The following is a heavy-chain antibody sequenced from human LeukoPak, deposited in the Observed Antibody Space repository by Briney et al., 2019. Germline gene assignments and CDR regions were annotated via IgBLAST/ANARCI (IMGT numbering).Heavy chain of an antibody. CDR2: INHSGST. V-gene: IGHV4-34*01. CDR3: ARADSSGYYSYYFDY. D-gene: IGHD3-22*01. J-gene: IGHJ4*02. Sequence: NPSETLSLTCAVYGGSFSGYYWSWIRQPPGKGLEWIGEINHSGSTNYNPSLKSRVTISVDTSKNQFSLELSSVTAADTAVYYCARADSSGYYSYYFDYWGQGTLVTVSS. CDR1: GGSFSGYY.